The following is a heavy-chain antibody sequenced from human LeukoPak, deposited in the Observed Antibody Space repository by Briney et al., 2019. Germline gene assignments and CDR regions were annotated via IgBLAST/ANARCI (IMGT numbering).Heavy chain of an antibody. CDR2: IIPILGIA. D-gene: IGHD6-13*01. J-gene: IGHJ5*02. CDR3: ARSHYSSSWGSWFDP. Sequence: ASVKVSCKVSGYTLTELSMHWVRQAPGKGLEWMGRIIPILGIANYAQKFQGRVTITADKSTSTAYMELSCLRSEDTAVYYCARSHYSSSWGSWFDPWGQGTLVTVSS. CDR1: GYTLTELS. V-gene: IGHV1-69*02.